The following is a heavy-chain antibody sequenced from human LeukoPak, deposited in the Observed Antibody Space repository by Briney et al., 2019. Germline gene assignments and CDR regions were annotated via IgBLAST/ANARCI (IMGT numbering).Heavy chain of an antibody. CDR3: ARPLSFYGSGSYDY. CDR1: GYTFTSYD. CDR2: MNPNSGNT. Sequence: ASVKVSCKASGYTFTSYDINWVRQAPGQGLEWMGWMNPNSGNTGYAQKFQGRVTMTRNTSISTAYMELSSLRSEDTAVYYCARPLSFYGSGSYDYWGQGSLVTVSS. J-gene: IGHJ4*02. D-gene: IGHD3-10*01. V-gene: IGHV1-8*01.